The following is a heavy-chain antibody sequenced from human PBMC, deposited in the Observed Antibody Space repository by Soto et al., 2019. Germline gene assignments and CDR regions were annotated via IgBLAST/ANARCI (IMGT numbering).Heavy chain of an antibody. Sequence: ASVKVSCKASGYTLTSYGGTWVRQAPGQGLEWMGWISAHNGNTDYAQKLQGRVIVTRDTSTSTAYMELRSLRSDDTAVYYCARGRYGDYWGQGALVTVSS. CDR3: ARGRYGDY. J-gene: IGHJ4*02. V-gene: IGHV1-18*01. CDR2: ISAHNGNT. D-gene: IGHD1-1*01. CDR1: GYTLTSYG.